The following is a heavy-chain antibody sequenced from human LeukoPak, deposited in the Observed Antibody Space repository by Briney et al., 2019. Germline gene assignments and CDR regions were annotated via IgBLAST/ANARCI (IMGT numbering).Heavy chain of an antibody. CDR2: IKQDGSEK. D-gene: IGHD2-2*01. Sequence: GGSLRLSCAASGFTFSSYWMNWARQAPGKGLEWVANIKQDGSEKYYVDSVKGRFTISRDNAKNSLYLQINSLRAEDTAIYYCARDGAPDAHCSSSSCAIRWGQGTLVTVSS. CDR3: ARDGAPDAHCSSSSCAIR. V-gene: IGHV3-7*01. J-gene: IGHJ4*02. CDR1: GFTFSSYW.